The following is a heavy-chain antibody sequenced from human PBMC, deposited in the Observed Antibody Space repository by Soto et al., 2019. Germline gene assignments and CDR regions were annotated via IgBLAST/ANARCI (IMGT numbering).Heavy chain of an antibody. D-gene: IGHD2-21*02. Sequence: ASVKVSCKASGYTFTAYGFNWVRQAPGQGLEWIGWISVYTGNTNYAQNLQGRVTMTTDTSTRTAYMELRGLRSDDTAVYYCARGRAYCGGDRYLLDYWGQGTPVTVSS. V-gene: IGHV1-18*01. CDR1: GYTFTAYG. J-gene: IGHJ4*02. CDR3: ARGRAYCGGDRYLLDY. CDR2: ISVYTGNT.